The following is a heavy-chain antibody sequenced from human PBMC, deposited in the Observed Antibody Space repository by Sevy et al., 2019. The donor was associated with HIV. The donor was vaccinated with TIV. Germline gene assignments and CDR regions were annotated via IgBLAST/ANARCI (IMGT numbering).Heavy chain of an antibody. CDR3: AKDYGLELAGGFQH. V-gene: IGHV3-23*01. CDR2: ISGSGGST. CDR1: GFTFSSYV. J-gene: IGHJ1*01. Sequence: GGSLRLSCAASGFTFSSYVMSWVRQAPGKGLEWVSAISGSGGSTYYADSVKGRFTISRDNSKNTLYLQMNSLRAEDTAVYYCAKDYGLELAGGFQHWGQGTLVTVSS. D-gene: IGHD1-7*01.